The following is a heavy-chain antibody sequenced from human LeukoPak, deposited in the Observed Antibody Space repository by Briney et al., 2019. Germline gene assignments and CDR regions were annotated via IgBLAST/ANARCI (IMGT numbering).Heavy chain of an antibody. V-gene: IGHV4-4*07. CDR2: IYTSGST. Sequence: SESLSLTCTVSGGSISSYYWSWVRQPAGKGLEWLGRIYTSGSTNYNPSLKSRVTMSVDTSKNQFSLKLSSVTAAYTAVYYCARDRVRSSSWYWDYWGQGTLVTVSS. D-gene: IGHD6-13*01. CDR3: ARDRVRSSSWYWDY. J-gene: IGHJ4*02. CDR1: GGSISSYY.